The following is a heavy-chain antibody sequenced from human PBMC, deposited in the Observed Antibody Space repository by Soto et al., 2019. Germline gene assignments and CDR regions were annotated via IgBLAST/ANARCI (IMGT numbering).Heavy chain of an antibody. J-gene: IGHJ3*02. V-gene: IGHV4-34*01. D-gene: IGHD1-1*01. CDR3: ARVERGTATTVVDAFDI. CDR1: GGFVSSGSYY. Sequence: QVQLQQWGAGLLKPSETLSLTCAVYGGFVSSGSYYWSWIRQPPGKGLEWIGEMSHSGGTHFKPSLKRRVTISVDTSKNQFSLKMRSVTAADAALYYCARVERGTATTVVDAFDIWGPGTMVTVSS. CDR2: MSHSGGT.